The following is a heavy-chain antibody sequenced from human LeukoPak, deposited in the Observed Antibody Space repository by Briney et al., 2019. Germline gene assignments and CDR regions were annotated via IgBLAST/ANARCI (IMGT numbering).Heavy chain of an antibody. J-gene: IGHJ4*02. Sequence: GGSLRLSCAASGFTFSGSAMHWVRQASGKGPEWVGRIRGKANSYATAYAASVKGRFTISRDDSKNTAYLQMNSLKTEDTAVYYCTRPVGDRDYWGQGTLVTVSS. CDR2: IRGKANSYAT. CDR3: TRPVGDRDY. CDR1: GFTFSGSA. V-gene: IGHV3-73*01. D-gene: IGHD3-16*01.